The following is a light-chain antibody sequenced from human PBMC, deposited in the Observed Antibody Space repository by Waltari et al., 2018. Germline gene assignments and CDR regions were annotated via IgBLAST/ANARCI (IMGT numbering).Light chain of an antibody. CDR2: DAS. CDR3: QPRISWPLT. V-gene: IGKV3-11*01. J-gene: IGKJ3*01. Sequence: SCRASQSVRQYLAWYQQRPGQAPRLLIYDASNWATGVPARFSGTRYETDFTHTCNHLEPEDIAVYCGQPRISWPLTFGGGSKVDMK. CDR1: QSVRQY.